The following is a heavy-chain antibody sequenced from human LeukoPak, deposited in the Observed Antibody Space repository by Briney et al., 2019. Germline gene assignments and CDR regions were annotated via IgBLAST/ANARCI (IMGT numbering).Heavy chain of an antibody. V-gene: IGHV4-59*12. Sequence: PSETLSLTCAVYGGSFSGYYWSWIRQPPGKGLEWIGYIYYSGSTNYNPSLKSRVTISVDTSKNQFSLKLSSVTAADTAVYYCARDRTYYYDSSGYHFDYWGQGTLVTVSS. CDR1: GGSFSGYY. CDR2: IYYSGST. J-gene: IGHJ4*02. CDR3: ARDRTYYYDSSGYHFDY. D-gene: IGHD3-22*01.